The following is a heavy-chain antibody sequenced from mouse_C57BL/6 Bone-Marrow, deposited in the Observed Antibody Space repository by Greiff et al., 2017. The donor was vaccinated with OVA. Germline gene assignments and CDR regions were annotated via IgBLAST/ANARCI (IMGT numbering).Heavy chain of an antibody. CDR3: ARWGLRRAWFAY. V-gene: IGHV1-69*01. Sequence: VQLQQSGAELVMPGASVKLSCKASGYTFTSYWMHWVKQRPGQGLEWIGEIDPSDSYTNYNQKFKGMSTLTVDKSSSTAYMQLSSLTSEDSAVYYGARWGLRRAWFAYWGQGTLVTVSA. D-gene: IGHD2-4*01. CDR1: GYTFTSYW. J-gene: IGHJ3*01. CDR2: IDPSDSYT.